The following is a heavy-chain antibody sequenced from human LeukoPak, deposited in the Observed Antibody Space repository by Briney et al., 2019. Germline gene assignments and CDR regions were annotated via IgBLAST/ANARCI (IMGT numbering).Heavy chain of an antibody. CDR1: GSTFSSYA. Sequence: GGSLRPSCSPSGSTFSSYAMHWVSQAPGKGLEYVSAISSNGGRTYYADSVKGRFTISRDNSKNTLYLQMSSLRAEDTAVYYCVKGLYDILTGYPFDYWGQGTLVTVSS. V-gene: IGHV3-64D*06. CDR3: VKGLYDILTGYPFDY. CDR2: ISSNGGRT. D-gene: IGHD3-9*01. J-gene: IGHJ4*02.